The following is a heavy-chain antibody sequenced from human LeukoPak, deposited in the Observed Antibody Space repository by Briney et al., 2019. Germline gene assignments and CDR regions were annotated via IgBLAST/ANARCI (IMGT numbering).Heavy chain of an antibody. D-gene: IGHD6-6*01. CDR1: GWGFRGYY. CDR2: INHSGST. Sequence: SEALPLTFPCNGWGFRGYYWHWLRPPPGKGLGWVGGINHSGSTNYNPSLKSRVTISVDTSKNQFSQKLSSVTAADTAVYYCARGVVAARIGLGWFDPWGQGTLVTVSS. CDR3: ARGVVAARIGLGWFDP. J-gene: IGHJ5*02. V-gene: IGHV4-34*01.